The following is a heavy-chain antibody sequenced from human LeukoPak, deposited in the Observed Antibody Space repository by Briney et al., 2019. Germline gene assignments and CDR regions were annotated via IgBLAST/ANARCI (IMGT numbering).Heavy chain of an antibody. CDR3: ARARRHTEYWYFDL. CDR1: GDSVSSNSAT. J-gene: IGHJ2*01. Sequence: SQTLSLTFAISGDSVSSNSATWNWIRQSPSRGLEWLGRTYYRSKWYNDYAVSVKSRITINPDTSKNQFSLQLNSVTPEDTAVYYCARARRHTEYWYFDLWGRGTLVTVSS. CDR2: TYYRSKWYN. D-gene: IGHD3-16*02. V-gene: IGHV6-1*01.